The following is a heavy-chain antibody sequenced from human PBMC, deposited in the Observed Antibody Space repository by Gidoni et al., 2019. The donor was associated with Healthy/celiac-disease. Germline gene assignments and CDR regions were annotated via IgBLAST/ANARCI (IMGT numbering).Heavy chain of an antibody. CDR1: GFTFSSYA. CDR3: ASDVNGDYGDYGPLDY. D-gene: IGHD4-17*01. V-gene: IGHV3-30*04. CDR2: ISYEGSNK. Sequence: QVQLVESGGGVVRPGRSLRLSCAASGFTFSSYALHWVRQAPGKGLEWVAVISYEGSNKYYADSVKGRFTITSDNSKNTLYLQMNSLRAEDTAVYYCASDVNGDYGDYGPLDYWGQGTLVTVSS. J-gene: IGHJ4*02.